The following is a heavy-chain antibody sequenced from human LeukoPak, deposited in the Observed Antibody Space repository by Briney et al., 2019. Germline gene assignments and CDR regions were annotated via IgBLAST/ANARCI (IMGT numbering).Heavy chain of an antibody. V-gene: IGHV4-59*08. Sequence: SETLSLTCTVSGGSISGYYWSWIRQPPGKGLEWIGNIYYSGSTNYNPSLKSRVTISVDTSKNQFSLKLSSVTAADTAVYYCENYHDYSNFQGAYYLDYWGQGTLVTVSS. CDR3: ENYHDYSNFQGAYYLDY. D-gene: IGHD4-11*01. CDR2: IYYSGST. J-gene: IGHJ4*02. CDR1: GGSISGYY.